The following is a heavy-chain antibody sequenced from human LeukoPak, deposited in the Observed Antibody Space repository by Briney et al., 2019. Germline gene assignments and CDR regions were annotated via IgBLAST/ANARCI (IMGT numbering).Heavy chain of an antibody. V-gene: IGHV4-4*07. CDR3: ARARPRTRGGSLEGFDP. CDR1: GGSISSYY. Sequence: SSETLSLTYTVSGGSISSYYWSWIRQPAGKGLEWIGRIYTSGSTNYNPPLKSRVTMSVDTSKNQFSLKLSSVTAADTAVAYCARARPRTRGGSLEGFDPWGQGTLVTVSS. D-gene: IGHD2-2*01. CDR2: IYTSGST. J-gene: IGHJ5*02.